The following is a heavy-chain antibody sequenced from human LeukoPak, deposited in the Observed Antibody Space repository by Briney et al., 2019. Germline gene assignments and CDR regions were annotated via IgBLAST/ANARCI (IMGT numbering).Heavy chain of an antibody. V-gene: IGHV1-46*01. CDR2: INPSGGST. Sequence: GASMKVSCKASGYTFTSYYMHWVRQAPGQGLEWMGIINPSGGSTSYAQKIQGRVTMTTDTSTSTVYMELSSLSTEDAAVYYCARDLGVGVTYYGSGSFYWGQGTLVTVSS. J-gene: IGHJ4*02. CDR1: GYTFTSYY. D-gene: IGHD3-10*01. CDR3: ARDLGVGVTYYGSGSFY.